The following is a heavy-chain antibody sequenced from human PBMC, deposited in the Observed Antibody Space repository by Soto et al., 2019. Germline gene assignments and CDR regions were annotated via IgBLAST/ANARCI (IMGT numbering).Heavy chain of an antibody. J-gene: IGHJ4*02. CDR1: GFTFSSYA. D-gene: IGHD1-26*01. CDR2: ISGSGGST. CDR3: AKDLMEGWLVDSGSYPLDH. V-gene: IGHV3-23*01. Sequence: HPGGSLRLSCAASGFTFSSYAMSWVRQAPGKGLEWVSAISGSGGSTYYADSVKGRFTISRDNSKNTLYLQMNSLRAEDTAVYYCAKDLMEGWLVDSGSYPLDHGGQGTLVTVSS.